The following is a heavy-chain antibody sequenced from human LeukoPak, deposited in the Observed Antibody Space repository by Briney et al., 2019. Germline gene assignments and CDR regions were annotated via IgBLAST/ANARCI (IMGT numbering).Heavy chain of an antibody. CDR2: IYTSGST. Sequence: SETLSLTCTVSGGSISSGSYYWSWIRQPAGKGLEWIGRIYTSGSTNYNPSLKSRVTISVDTSKNQFSLKLSSVTAADTAVYYCARAINDQGSGRYYYDSSGYSTGKYYFDYWGQGTLVTVSS. J-gene: IGHJ4*02. CDR3: ARAINDQGSGRYYYDSSGYSTGKYYFDY. CDR1: GGSISSGSYY. V-gene: IGHV4-61*02. D-gene: IGHD3-22*01.